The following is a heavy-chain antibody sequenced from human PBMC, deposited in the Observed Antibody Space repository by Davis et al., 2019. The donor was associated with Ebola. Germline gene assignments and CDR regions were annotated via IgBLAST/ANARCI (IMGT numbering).Heavy chain of an antibody. CDR1: GYSFTSYW. CDR2: IYPGDSDT. V-gene: IGHV5-51*07. Sequence: GESLKISCKGSGYSFTSYWIGWVHQMPGKGLEWMGIIYPGDSDTRYSPSFQGQVTISADKSISTAYLQWSSLKASDTAMYYCARRWITGSPHYYYYMDVWGKGTTVTVSS. CDR3: ARRWITGSPHYYYYMDV. D-gene: IGHD1-20*01. J-gene: IGHJ6*03.